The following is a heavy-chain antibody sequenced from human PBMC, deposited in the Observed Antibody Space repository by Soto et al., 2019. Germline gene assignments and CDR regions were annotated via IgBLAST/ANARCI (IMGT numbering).Heavy chain of an antibody. J-gene: IGHJ4*02. Sequence: QVQLVQSGAEEKKPGASVKVSCKASGYTFSSYAMHWVRQAPGQRLEWMGWINAGNGNTKYSQKFQGGVTVSRVTSASTAYMELSSLRSEDTAVYYCARGGPPIDYWGQGTLVTVSS. V-gene: IGHV1-3*05. CDR3: ARGGPPIDY. CDR2: INAGNGNT. CDR1: GYTFSSYA. D-gene: IGHD3-10*01.